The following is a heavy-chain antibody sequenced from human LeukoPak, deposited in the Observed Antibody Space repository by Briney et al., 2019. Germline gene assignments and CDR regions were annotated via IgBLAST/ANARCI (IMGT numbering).Heavy chain of an antibody. CDR1: GYTFTGYY. D-gene: IGHD6-13*01. J-gene: IGHJ4*02. V-gene: IGHV1-2*02. Sequence: ASVKVSCKASGYTFTGYYMHWVRQAPGQGLEWVGWINPNSGGTNYAQKFQGRVTMTIDTSISTAYLEVTRLTSDDTALYYCARGEGSSIDYWGQGTLVTVSS. CDR2: INPNSGGT. CDR3: ARGEGSSIDY.